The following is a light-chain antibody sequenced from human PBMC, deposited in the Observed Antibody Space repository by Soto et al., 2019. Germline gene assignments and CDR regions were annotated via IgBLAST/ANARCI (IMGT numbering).Light chain of an antibody. CDR2: GAS. CDR3: QQYNNWPLT. CDR1: QSVSSD. Sequence: EIVMTQSPATLSVSPVERATLSCRASQSVSSDLAWYQQKPGQAPRLLIYGASTGATGIPARFSGSGSGTEFTLTISSLQSEDFAFYFCQQYNNWPLTFGGGTRLEIK. J-gene: IGKJ5*01. V-gene: IGKV3-15*01.